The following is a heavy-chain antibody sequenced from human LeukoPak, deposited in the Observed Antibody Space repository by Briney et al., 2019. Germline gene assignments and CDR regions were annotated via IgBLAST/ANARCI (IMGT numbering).Heavy chain of an antibody. CDR3: ARSPKGIVGATGDFDY. Sequence: SETLSLTCTVSGGSISSYYWSWIRQPPGKGLEWIGYIYYSGSTNYIPSLKSRVTISVDTSKNQFSLKLSSVTAADTAVYYCARSPKGIVGATGDFDYWGQGTLVTVSS. D-gene: IGHD1-26*01. CDR1: GGSISSYY. V-gene: IGHV4-59*01. J-gene: IGHJ4*02. CDR2: IYYSGST.